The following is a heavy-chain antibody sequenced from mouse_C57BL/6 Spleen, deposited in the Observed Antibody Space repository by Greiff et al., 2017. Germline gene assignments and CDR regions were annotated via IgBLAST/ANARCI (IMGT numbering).Heavy chain of an antibody. J-gene: IGHJ2*01. CDR1: GFTFSNYW. V-gene: IGHV6-3*01. CDR3: ISRGFVPYFDY. D-gene: IGHD3-1*01. CDR2: IRLKSDNYAT. Sequence: EVQRVESGGGLVQPGGSMKLSCVASGFTFSNYWMNWVRQSPEKGLEWVAQIRLKSDNYATHYAESVKGRFTISRDDSKSSVYLQMNNLRAEDTGIYYCISRGFVPYFDYWGQGTTLTVSS.